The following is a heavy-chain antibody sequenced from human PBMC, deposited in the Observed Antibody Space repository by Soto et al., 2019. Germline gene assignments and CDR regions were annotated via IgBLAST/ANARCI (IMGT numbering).Heavy chain of an antibody. CDR1: GFTFSSYG. CDR2: IWYDGSNK. CDR3: ARDSYYDSSGPFDY. Sequence: GGSLRLSCAASGFTFSSYGMHWVRQAPGKGLEWVAVIWYDGSNKYYADSVKGRFTISRDNSKNTLYLQMNSLRAEDTAVYYCARDSYYDSSGPFDYWGQGTLVTVSS. V-gene: IGHV3-33*01. J-gene: IGHJ4*02. D-gene: IGHD3-22*01.